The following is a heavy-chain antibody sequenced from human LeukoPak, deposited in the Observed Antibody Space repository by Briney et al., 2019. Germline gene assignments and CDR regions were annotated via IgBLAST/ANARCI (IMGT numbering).Heavy chain of an antibody. Sequence: SVKVSCKASGYTFTSYGISWVRQAPGQGPRWMGGVIPMFGTVRYAQKFQGRVTITADDSTSTAYMELSSLRFEDTAVYYCASRGGVTQENDYYYFAMDVWGQGTTVTVSS. V-gene: IGHV1-69*13. CDR1: GYTFTSYG. J-gene: IGHJ6*02. CDR3: ASRGGVTQENDYYYFAMDV. D-gene: IGHD2-21*02. CDR2: VIPMFGTV.